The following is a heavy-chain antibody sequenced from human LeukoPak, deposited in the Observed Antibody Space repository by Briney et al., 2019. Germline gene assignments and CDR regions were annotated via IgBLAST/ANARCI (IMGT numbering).Heavy chain of an antibody. CDR2: ISAYNGNT. CDR1: GYTFTSYG. Sequence: ASVKVSCKASGYTFTSYGISWVRQAPGQGLEWMGRISAYNGNTNYAQKLQGRVTMTTDTSTSTADMELRSLRSDDTAVYYCARVGGYSYGKFDYWGQGTLVTVSS. CDR3: ARVGGYSYGKFDY. V-gene: IGHV1-18*01. D-gene: IGHD5-18*01. J-gene: IGHJ4*02.